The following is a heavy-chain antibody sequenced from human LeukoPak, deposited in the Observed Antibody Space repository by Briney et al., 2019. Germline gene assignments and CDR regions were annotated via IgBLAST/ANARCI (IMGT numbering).Heavy chain of an antibody. CDR2: ISYDGSNK. CDR1: GFTFSSYA. CDR3: ARDDMDRGEQYFDY. J-gene: IGHJ4*02. Sequence: PGGSLRLSCAASGFTFSSYAMHWVRQAPGKGLEWVAVISYDGSNKYYADSVKGRFTISRDNSKNTLYLQMNSLRAEDTAVYYCARDDMDRGEQYFDYWGRGTLVTVSS. V-gene: IGHV3-30*04. D-gene: IGHD3-10*01.